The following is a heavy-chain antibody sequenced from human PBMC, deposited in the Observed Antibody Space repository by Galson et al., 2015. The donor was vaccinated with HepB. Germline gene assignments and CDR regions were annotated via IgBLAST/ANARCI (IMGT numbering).Heavy chain of an antibody. CDR1: GGTFSSYE. Sequence: SVKVSCKASGGTFSSYEIIWVRQAPGQGLEWMGGINPMFATTNYALKLQGRVTITTDESTQTAYVELTSLRSDDTAVYYCARVRYYSGGEGVDWGQGTLVTVSP. D-gene: IGHD2-15*01. CDR2: INPMFATT. CDR3: ARVRYYSGGEGVD. V-gene: IGHV1-69*05. J-gene: IGHJ4*02.